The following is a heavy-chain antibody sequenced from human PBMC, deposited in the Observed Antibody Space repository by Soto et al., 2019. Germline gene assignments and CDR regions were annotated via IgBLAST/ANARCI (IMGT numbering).Heavy chain of an antibody. V-gene: IGHV3-33*01. CDR3: ARDLQSFSVYYYYYGMDV. CDR2: IWYDGSNK. D-gene: IGHD1-1*01. J-gene: IGHJ6*02. Sequence: QVQLVESGGGVVQPGRSLRLSCAASGFTFSSYGMHWVRQAPGKGLEWVAVIWYDGSNKYYADSVKGRFTISRDNSKNPLYLQMNSLRAEDTAVYYCARDLQSFSVYYYYYGMDVWGQGTTVTVSS. CDR1: GFTFSSYG.